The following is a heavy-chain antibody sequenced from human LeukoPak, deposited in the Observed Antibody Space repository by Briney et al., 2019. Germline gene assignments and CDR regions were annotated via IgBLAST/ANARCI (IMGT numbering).Heavy chain of an antibody. J-gene: IGHJ6*02. Sequence: SETLYLTCNVSGGSISSDGYYWSWIRPHPGKGLKGIGYIYYSGSNYYNQSLKCRVNISVDTSQNQFSLKLSSVTAADPAVYFCARDRSNFWGYGMDVWGQGTTVTVSS. CDR3: ARDRSNFWGYGMDV. D-gene: IGHD3-3*01. CDR2: IYYSGSN. CDR1: GGSISSDGYY. V-gene: IGHV4-31*03.